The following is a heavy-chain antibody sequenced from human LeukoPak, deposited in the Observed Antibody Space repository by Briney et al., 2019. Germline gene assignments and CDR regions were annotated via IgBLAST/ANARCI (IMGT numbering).Heavy chain of an antibody. CDR3: AIETSAAAAGAYAFDI. CDR2: ISSQDTFI. J-gene: IGHJ3*02. CDR1: GFSFKNYE. Sequence: GGSLRLSCAASGFSFKNYEMNWVRQAPGKRLQWVSYISSQDTFIYYADSVKGRFTISRDNAKNSLYLQMNSLRVEDTAVYYCAIETSAAAAGAYAFDIGGQGTMVTVSA. V-gene: IGHV3-48*03. D-gene: IGHD6-13*01.